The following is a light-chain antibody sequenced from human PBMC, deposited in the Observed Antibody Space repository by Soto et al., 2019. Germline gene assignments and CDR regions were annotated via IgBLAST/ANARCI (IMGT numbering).Light chain of an antibody. CDR2: NTN. CDR3: ATWDDSPRDVV. Sequence: QSVLTQPPSASGTPGQRVTISCSGSSSNIGSNAVNWYQQLPGTAPKLLIYNTNQRPSGAPERFSGSKSGTSASLAISGRQSEDDADYYCATWDDSPRDVVFGGGTKLTVL. J-gene: IGLJ2*01. CDR1: SSNIGSNA. V-gene: IGLV1-44*01.